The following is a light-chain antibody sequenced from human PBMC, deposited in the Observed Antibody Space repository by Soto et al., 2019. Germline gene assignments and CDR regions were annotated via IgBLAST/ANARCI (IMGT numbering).Light chain of an antibody. J-gene: IGLJ1*01. CDR3: SSYTSGTTFV. V-gene: IGLV2-14*03. Sequence: QSVLTQPASVSGSPGQSITISCTGTSSHVGGYSYVSWYQQHPGKVPKLMIYDVTNRPSGVSNRFSGSKSGNTASLTITGLQAEDEADYFCSSYTSGTTFVFGTGTKVTVL. CDR2: DVT. CDR1: SSHVGGYSY.